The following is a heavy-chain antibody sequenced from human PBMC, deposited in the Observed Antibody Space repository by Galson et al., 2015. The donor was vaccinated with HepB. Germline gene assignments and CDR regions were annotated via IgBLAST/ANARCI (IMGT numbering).Heavy chain of an antibody. V-gene: IGHV1-3*01. D-gene: IGHD6-19*01. J-gene: IGHJ4*02. CDR2: INAGNGNT. Sequence: SVKVSCKASGYTFTSYAMHWVRQAPGQRLEWMGWINAGNGNTKYSQKFQGRVTITRDTSASTAYMELSSLRSEDTAVYYCAREKYSSGWLRYYFDYWGQGTLVTVSS. CDR3: AREKYSSGWLRYYFDY. CDR1: GYTFTSYA.